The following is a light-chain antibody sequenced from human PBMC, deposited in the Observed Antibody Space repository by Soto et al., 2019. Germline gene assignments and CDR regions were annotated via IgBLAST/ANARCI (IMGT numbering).Light chain of an antibody. CDR1: QSISNW. CDR2: DAS. Sequence: DIQMTQSPSTLSASVGDRVTISCRASQSISNWLAWYQQKPGKAPKLLMSDASSLERGVPSRFGGSGSGTEFTLTISSLQPDDFATYYCQQYDTYSRTFGQGTKVEIK. CDR3: QQYDTYSRT. V-gene: IGKV1-5*01. J-gene: IGKJ1*01.